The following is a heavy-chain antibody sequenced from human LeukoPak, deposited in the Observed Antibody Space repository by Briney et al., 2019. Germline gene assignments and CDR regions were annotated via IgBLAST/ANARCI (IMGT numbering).Heavy chain of an antibody. CDR3: ARQAGYYDFWSGYYIGFQH. J-gene: IGHJ1*01. V-gene: IGHV4-39*01. D-gene: IGHD3-3*01. Sequence: SETLSLTCTVSGGSISSSSYHWGWIRQPPGKGLEWIGSIYYSGSTYYNPSLKSRVTISVDTSKNQFSLKLSSVTAADTAVYYCARQAGYYDFWSGYYIGFQHWGQGTLVTVSS. CDR1: GGSISSSSYH. CDR2: IYYSGST.